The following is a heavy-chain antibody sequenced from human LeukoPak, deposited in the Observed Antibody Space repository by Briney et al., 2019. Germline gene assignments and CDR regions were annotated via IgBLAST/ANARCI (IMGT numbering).Heavy chain of an antibody. CDR1: GYTFTSYG. J-gene: IGHJ3*02. CDR3: ARALRLANDALDI. CDR2: INPYSGLT. Sequence: GASVKVSCKASGYTFTSYGISWVRQAPGQGLEWMGWINPYSGLTNSAQKFQGRVTMTRDTSIHTVYLELRRLSSDDAAVYFCARALRLANDALDIWGQGTMVTVSS. V-gene: IGHV1-2*02.